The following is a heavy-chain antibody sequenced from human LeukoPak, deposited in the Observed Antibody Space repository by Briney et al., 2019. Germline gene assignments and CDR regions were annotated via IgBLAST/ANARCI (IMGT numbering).Heavy chain of an antibody. V-gene: IGHV3-30*04. CDR1: GFTFSIHA. CDR2: ISSDGNTK. D-gene: IGHD3-9*01. J-gene: IGHJ5*02. CDR3: ARATSDNILTGYYSP. Sequence: PGGSLRLSCAASGFTFSIHAIHWVRQAPGKGLEWVAVISSDGNTKDYADSLQGRFTIFRDNSKNTVFLQMNSLRAEDTAVYYCARATSDNILTGYYSPWGQGTLVTVSS.